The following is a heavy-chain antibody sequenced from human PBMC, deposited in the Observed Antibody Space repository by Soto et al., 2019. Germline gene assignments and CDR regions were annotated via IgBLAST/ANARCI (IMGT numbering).Heavy chain of an antibody. J-gene: IGHJ4*02. CDR3: AKEGDCHFYF. Sequence: PGGSLRLSCAASGFTFSSYGMHWVRQAPGKGLEWVAVISYDGSNKYYADFVKGRFTISRDNSKNTLYLQMNSLRAEDTAVYYLAKEGDCHFYFWGQGTLVTVS. CDR2: ISYDGSNK. CDR1: GFTFSSYG. D-gene: IGHD2-21*01. V-gene: IGHV3-30*18.